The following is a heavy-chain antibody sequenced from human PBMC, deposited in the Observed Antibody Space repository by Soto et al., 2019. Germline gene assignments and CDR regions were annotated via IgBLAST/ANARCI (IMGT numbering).Heavy chain of an antibody. CDR1: GGTFSSYA. J-gene: IGHJ4*02. CDR3: ASVNYYGSGSYYRHDY. D-gene: IGHD3-10*01. CDR2: IIPIFGTA. V-gene: IGHV1-69*06. Sequence: SVKVSCKASGGTFSSYAISWVRQAPGQGLEWMGGIIPIFGTANYAQKFQGRVTITADKSTSTAYMELSSLRSEDTAVYYCASVNYYGSGSYYRHDYWGQGTLVIVSS.